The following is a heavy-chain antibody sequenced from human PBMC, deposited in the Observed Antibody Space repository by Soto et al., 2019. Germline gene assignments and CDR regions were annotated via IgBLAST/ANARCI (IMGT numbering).Heavy chain of an antibody. Sequence: SETLSLTCTVSGDSISSNSNYWGCIRQPPGKGLESIANIYYDGNTYYNPSLKSRVTISLDTSKNQFSLRLNSVTAADTAVYWCVRSSIQPRIFRYPFAYWGLGPLVT. CDR2: IYYDGNT. J-gene: IGHJ4*02. CDR3: VRSSIQPRIFRYPFAY. CDR1: GDSISSNSNY. D-gene: IGHD3-9*01. V-gene: IGHV4-39*01.